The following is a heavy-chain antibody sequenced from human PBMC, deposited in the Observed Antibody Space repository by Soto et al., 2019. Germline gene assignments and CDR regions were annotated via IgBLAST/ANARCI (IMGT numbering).Heavy chain of an antibody. D-gene: IGHD3-22*01. CDR3: ASLEYSSGYY. J-gene: IGHJ4*02. V-gene: IGHV3-30*03. CDR2: ISYDGSGQ. CDR1: GFSFSSYG. Sequence: QVHLVESGGGVVQPGKSLRLSCAASGFSFSSYGMNWVRQAPGKGLEWVAAISYDGSGQYYEESVKGRFTISRDNSKSTLYLQMNSLRAEDTARYYYASLEYSSGYYWGQGTLVTVSS.